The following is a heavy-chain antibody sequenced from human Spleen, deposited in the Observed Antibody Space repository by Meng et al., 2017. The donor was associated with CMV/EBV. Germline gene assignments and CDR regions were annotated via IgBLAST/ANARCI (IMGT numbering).Heavy chain of an antibody. CDR1: GGSISSYY. J-gene: IGHJ6*02. V-gene: IGHV3-9*01. Sequence: LSLTCTVSGGSISSYYWSWIRQPPGKGLEWVSGISWNSGSIGYADSVKGRFTISRDNAKNSLYLQMNSLRAEDTALYYCAKDIGIFGVVIPTPSSYYYYGMDVWGQGTTVTVSS. CDR3: AKDIGIFGVVIPTPSSYYYYGMDV. D-gene: IGHD3-3*01. CDR2: ISWNSGSI.